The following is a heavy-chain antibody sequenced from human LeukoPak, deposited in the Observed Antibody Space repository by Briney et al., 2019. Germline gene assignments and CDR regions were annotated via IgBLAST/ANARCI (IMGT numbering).Heavy chain of an antibody. J-gene: IGHJ4*02. CDR3: AKDGGSGNRQQLGY. CDR2: IDSGGTT. CDR1: GFTFSSYT. V-gene: IGHV3-23*01. D-gene: IGHD6-13*01. Sequence: GGSLRLSCAASGFTFSSYTMSWVRQAPGKGLEWVSSIDSGGTTYYADSVKGRFTISRDNSKNTLYLQMTSLRAEDTAVYYCAKDGGSGNRQQLGYWGQGSLVTVSS.